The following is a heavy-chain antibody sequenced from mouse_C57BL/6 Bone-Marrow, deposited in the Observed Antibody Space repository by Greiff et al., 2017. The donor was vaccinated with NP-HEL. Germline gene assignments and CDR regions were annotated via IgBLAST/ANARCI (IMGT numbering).Heavy chain of an antibody. Sequence: QVQLQQPGAELVRPGSSVKLSCKASGYTFTSYWLHWVKQRPIQGLEWIGNIDPSDSETHYTQKFKDKAPLTVDKSSSTAYMQLSSLTSEDAAVYYCARWGYSAWVAYWGQGTLVTVSA. V-gene: IGHV1-52*01. D-gene: IGHD2-3*01. CDR3: ARWGYSAWVAY. CDR2: IDPSDSET. CDR1: GYTFTSYW. J-gene: IGHJ3*01.